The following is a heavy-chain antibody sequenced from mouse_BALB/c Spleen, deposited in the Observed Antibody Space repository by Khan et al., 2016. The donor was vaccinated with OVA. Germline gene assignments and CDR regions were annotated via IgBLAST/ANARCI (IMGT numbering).Heavy chain of an antibody. J-gene: IGHJ4*01. CDR3: ARGGGYYFAMDY. CDR2: IHYSGST. CDR1: GYSITSGYG. Sequence: EVKLLESGPDLVKPSQSLSLTCTVTGYSITSGYGWHWIRQFPGNKLEWMGYIHYSGSTTYNPSLKSRISITRDTSKNQFFLQLNSVTTEDTATYYCARGGGYYFAMDYWGQGTSVTVSS. V-gene: IGHV3-1*02.